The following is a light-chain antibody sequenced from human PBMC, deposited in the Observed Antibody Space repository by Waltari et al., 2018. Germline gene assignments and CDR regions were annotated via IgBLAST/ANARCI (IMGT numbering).Light chain of an antibody. CDR2: DVS. Sequence: HSALTQPASVSGSPGQSITISCTGTSSAVGGYNSVSWYQQNPGKAPKLMIYDVSNRPSGVSNRCSGSKSGNTASLTISGLQAEDEADYYCSSYISSDTLELFGGGTSLTVL. CDR1: SSAVGGYNS. J-gene: IGLJ2*01. CDR3: SSYISSDTLEL. V-gene: IGLV2-14*03.